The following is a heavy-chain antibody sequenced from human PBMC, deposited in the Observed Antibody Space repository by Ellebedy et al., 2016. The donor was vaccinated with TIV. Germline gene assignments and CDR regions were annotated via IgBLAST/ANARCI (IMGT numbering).Heavy chain of an antibody. V-gene: IGHV1-69*13. Sequence: SVKVSXKASRGTFSSYAISWVRQAPGQGLEWMGGIIPIFGTANYAQKFQGRVTITADESTSTAYMELSSLRSEDTAVYYCARGVFRYYDFWSGYYNYFDYWGQGTLVTVSS. CDR2: IIPIFGTA. J-gene: IGHJ4*02. CDR1: RGTFSSYA. CDR3: ARGVFRYYDFWSGYYNYFDY. D-gene: IGHD3-3*01.